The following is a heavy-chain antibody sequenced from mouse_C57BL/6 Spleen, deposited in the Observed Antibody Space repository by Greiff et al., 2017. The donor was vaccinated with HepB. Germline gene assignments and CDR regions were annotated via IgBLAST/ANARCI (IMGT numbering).Heavy chain of an antibody. CDR1: GYTFTDYY. V-gene: IGHV1-26*01. J-gene: IGHJ4*01. D-gene: IGHD2-10*02. CDR2: INPNNGGT. CDR3: AREYGQWAMDY. Sequence: EVQLQQSGPELVKPGASVKISCKASGYTFTDYYMNWVKQSHGKSLEWSGDINPNNGGTSYNQKFKGKATLTVDKSSSTAYMELRSLTSEDSAVYYCAREYGQWAMDYWGQGTSVTVSS.